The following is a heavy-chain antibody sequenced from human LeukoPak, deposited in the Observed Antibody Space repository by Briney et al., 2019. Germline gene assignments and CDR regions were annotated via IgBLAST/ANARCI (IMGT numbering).Heavy chain of an antibody. Sequence: GASVKVSCKASGYTFTGYYMHWVRQAPGQGLEWMGWINPNSGGTNYAQKFQGRVTMTRDTSISTAYMELSRLRSDDTAVYYCARVPPYYYDSSGYYYYDYWGQGTLVTVSS. CDR1: GYTFTGYY. CDR3: ARVPPYYYDSSGYYYYDY. V-gene: IGHV1-2*02. D-gene: IGHD3-22*01. J-gene: IGHJ4*02. CDR2: INPNSGGT.